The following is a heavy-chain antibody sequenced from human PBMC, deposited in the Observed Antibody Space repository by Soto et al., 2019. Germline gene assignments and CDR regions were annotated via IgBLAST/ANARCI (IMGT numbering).Heavy chain of an antibody. CDR1: GYIFTSYY. CDR3: TRGFYSTASYTRFDY. V-gene: IGHV1-46*03. J-gene: IGHJ4*02. D-gene: IGHD6-13*01. CDR2: INPSGGTT. Sequence: ASVKVSCKTSGYIFTSYYIHWVRQAPGQGLEWMGIINPSGGTTTYAQKFQGRVTMTRDTSTSTVYMELSSLRSEDTAIYYCTRGFYSTASYTRFDYWGQGTLVTVSS.